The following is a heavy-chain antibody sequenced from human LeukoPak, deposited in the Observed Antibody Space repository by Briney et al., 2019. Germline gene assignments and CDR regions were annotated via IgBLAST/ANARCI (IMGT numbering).Heavy chain of an antibody. CDR3: ARVRDGSSFSAFDM. D-gene: IGHD1-26*01. CDR2: IYYSGTT. Sequence: SETLSLTCTVSGGSITSYYWGWIRQPPGKGLEWIGRIYYSGTTNYNPSLKSRVTISVDTSKNQFSLKLSSVTAADTAVYYCARVRDGSSFSAFDMWGQGTMVTVSS. V-gene: IGHV4-59*01. CDR1: GGSITSYY. J-gene: IGHJ3*02.